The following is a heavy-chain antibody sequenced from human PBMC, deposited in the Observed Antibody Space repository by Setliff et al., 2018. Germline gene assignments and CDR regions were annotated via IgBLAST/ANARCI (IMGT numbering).Heavy chain of an antibody. V-gene: IGHV4-59*01. CDR2: IYYSGST. CDR1: GGSISSYY. CDR3: AREGEPPYDSSGLDAFDI. Sequence: SETLSLTCTVSGGSISSYYWSWIRQPPGKGLEWIGYIYYSGSTNYNPSLKSRVTISVDTSKNQFSLKLSSVTAADTAVYHCAREGEPPYDSSGLDAFDIWGQGTMVTVSS. D-gene: IGHD3-22*01. J-gene: IGHJ3*02.